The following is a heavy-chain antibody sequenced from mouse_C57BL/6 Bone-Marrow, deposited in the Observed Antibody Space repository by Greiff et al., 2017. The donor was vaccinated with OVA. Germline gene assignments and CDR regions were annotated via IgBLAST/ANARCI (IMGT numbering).Heavy chain of an antibody. CDR2: IDPEDGAT. J-gene: IGHJ4*01. D-gene: IGHD6-2*01. CDR3: DGESFLYAMEY. Sequence: VQLQQSGAELVKPGASVTLSCTASGFNIKDYYMHWVKQRTEQGLEWIGRIDPEDGATKYAPNFQGQATITADTSSNTAYLQLRSLTSEDTAVYYCDGESFLYAMEYGGQGASVSGSA. V-gene: IGHV14-2*01. CDR1: GFNIKDYY.